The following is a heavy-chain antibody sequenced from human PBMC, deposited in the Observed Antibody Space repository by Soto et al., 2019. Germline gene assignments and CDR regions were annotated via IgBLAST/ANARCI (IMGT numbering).Heavy chain of an antibody. CDR2: INPNGGST. J-gene: IGHJ4*02. CDR1: GYTFTTYY. CDR3: ARAGYCSGGTCFHGNCDY. V-gene: IGHV1-46*01. D-gene: IGHD2-15*01. Sequence: QVQLVQSGAEVKRPGASVKVSCKASGYTFTTYYMHWVRQAPGQGLEWLGIINPNGGSTTYAQKFQGRVTMPRDTSTSTVYLELSSLRSEDTAVYACARAGYCSGGTCFHGNCDYWGQGTLVTVSA.